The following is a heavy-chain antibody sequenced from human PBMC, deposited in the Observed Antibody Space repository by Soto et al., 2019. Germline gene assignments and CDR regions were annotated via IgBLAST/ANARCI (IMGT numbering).Heavy chain of an antibody. CDR2: INAGNGNT. V-gene: IGHV1-3*01. CDR3: ARDWFRAVIRHYVLAV. D-gene: IGHD3-16*02. J-gene: IGHJ6*02. CDR1: GYTFTSYA. Sequence: ASVKVSCKASGYTFTSYAMHWVRQAPGQRLEWMGWINAGNGNTKYSQKFQGRVTITRDTSASTAYMELSSLRSEDTAVYYCARDWFRAVIRHYVLAVWGQGTTVTVSS.